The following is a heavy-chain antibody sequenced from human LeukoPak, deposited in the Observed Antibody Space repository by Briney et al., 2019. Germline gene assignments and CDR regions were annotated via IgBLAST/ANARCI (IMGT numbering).Heavy chain of an antibody. V-gene: IGHV3-7*01. CDR1: GFTFSSYW. J-gene: IGHJ6*02. CDR3: ARGHYGMDV. CDR2: LSQDGSGK. Sequence: GGSLRLSCAASGFTFSSYWMSWVRQAPGKGLEWVANLSQDGSGKYYVDSVKGRFTISRDNAKNSLYLQMNSLRAEDTAVYYCARGHYGMDVWGQGTTVTVSS.